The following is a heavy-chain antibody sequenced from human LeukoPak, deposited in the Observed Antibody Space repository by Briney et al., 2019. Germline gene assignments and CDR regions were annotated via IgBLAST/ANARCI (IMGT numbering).Heavy chain of an antibody. J-gene: IGHJ4*02. V-gene: IGHV1-2*02. Sequence: ASVKVSCKASGYTFTGYYMHWVRQAPGQGLEWMGWINPNSGGTNYAQKFQGRVTMTRDTSISTAYMELSRLRSDDMAVYYCARGVGGVDYDFWSGYQHYFDYWGQGTLVTVSS. CDR2: INPNSGGT. CDR3: ARGVGGVDYDFWSGYQHYFDY. D-gene: IGHD3-3*01. CDR1: GYTFTGYY.